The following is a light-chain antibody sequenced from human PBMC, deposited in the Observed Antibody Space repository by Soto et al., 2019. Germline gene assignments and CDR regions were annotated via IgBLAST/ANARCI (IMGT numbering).Light chain of an antibody. CDR2: AAS. Sequence: DIQLTQSPAFLSASVGDRVTITCRASQGISSYLAWYQQKPGKAPQLLLSAASTLQSGVPSRFSGSGSGTEFTLTSSSLHPEDVATYYYQQRNSYPYTFGQGTKLEIK. CDR1: QGISSY. J-gene: IGKJ2*01. CDR3: QQRNSYPYT. V-gene: IGKV1-9*01.